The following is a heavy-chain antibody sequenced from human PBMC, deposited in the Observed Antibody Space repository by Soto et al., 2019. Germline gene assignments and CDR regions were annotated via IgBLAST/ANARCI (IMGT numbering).Heavy chain of an antibody. V-gene: IGHV1-24*01. J-gene: IGHJ4*02. Sequence: ASVKVSCKVSGYTLTELSMHWVRQAPGKGLEWMGGFDPEDGETIYAQKFQGRVTMTEDTSTDTAYMEMSSLRSEDTAVYYCATRNSSGYYLSYWGQGTLVTFSS. CDR2: FDPEDGET. D-gene: IGHD3-22*01. CDR1: GYTLTELS. CDR3: ATRNSSGYYLSY.